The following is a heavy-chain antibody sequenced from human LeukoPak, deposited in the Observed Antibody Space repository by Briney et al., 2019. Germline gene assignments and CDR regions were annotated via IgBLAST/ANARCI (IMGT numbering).Heavy chain of an antibody. Sequence: SETLSLTCTVSGGSISSSSYCWGWIRQPPGKGLEWIGSIYYSGSTYYNPSLKSRVTISVDTSKNQFSLKLSSVTAADTAVYYCARRGRVSYYGMDVWGQGTTVTVSS. CDR1: GGSISSSSYC. CDR3: ARRGRVSYYGMDV. D-gene: IGHD1-26*01. J-gene: IGHJ6*02. CDR2: IYYSGST. V-gene: IGHV4-39*01.